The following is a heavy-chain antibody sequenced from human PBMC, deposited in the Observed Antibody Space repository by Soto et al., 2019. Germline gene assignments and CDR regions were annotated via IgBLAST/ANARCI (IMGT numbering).Heavy chain of an antibody. D-gene: IGHD1-26*01. CDR1: GGTFSSYA. Sequence: GASVKVSCKXSGGTFSSYAISWVRQAPGQGLEWMGGVIPIFGTANYAQKFQGRVTITADESTSTAYMELSSLRSEDTAVYYCARDWSGIVGATTYYYGMDVWGQGTTVTVSS. J-gene: IGHJ6*02. CDR2: VIPIFGTA. CDR3: ARDWSGIVGATTYYYGMDV. V-gene: IGHV1-69*13.